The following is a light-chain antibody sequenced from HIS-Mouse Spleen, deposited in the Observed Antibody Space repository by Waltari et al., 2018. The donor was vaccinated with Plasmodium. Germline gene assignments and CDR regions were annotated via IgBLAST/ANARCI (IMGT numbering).Light chain of an antibody. Sequence: QSVLTQPPSVSAAPGQKVTISCSGSSSNIGNNYVSWYQQLPGTAPKLLIYANKNRPSGIPDRCSGSKSGTSATLGITGLQTGDEADYYCGTWDSSLSAGVVFGGGTKLTVL. CDR2: ANK. V-gene: IGLV1-51*01. J-gene: IGLJ2*01. CDR1: SSNIGNNY. CDR3: GTWDSSLSAGVV.